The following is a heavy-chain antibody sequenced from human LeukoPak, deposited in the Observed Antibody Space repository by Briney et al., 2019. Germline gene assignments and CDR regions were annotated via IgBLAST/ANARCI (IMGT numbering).Heavy chain of an antibody. Sequence: ASVKVSCKASGYTFTSYDINWVRQATGQGLEWMGWMNPNSGNTGHAQKFQVRVTMTRNTSISTAYMELSSLRSEDTAVYYCARWTGSSGLSYWGQGTLVTVSS. CDR1: GYTFTSYD. CDR2: MNPNSGNT. J-gene: IGHJ4*02. D-gene: IGHD6-19*01. V-gene: IGHV1-8*01. CDR3: ARWTGSSGLSY.